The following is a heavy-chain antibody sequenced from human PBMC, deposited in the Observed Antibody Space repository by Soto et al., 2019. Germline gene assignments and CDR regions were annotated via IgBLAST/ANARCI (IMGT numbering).Heavy chain of an antibody. J-gene: IGHJ4*02. D-gene: IGHD6-6*01. CDR1: GYTFTSYG. CDR3: ASALFSGQLVPFDY. Sequence: ASVQVSCKASGYTFTSYGISWVRQAPGQGLEWMGWISAYNGNTNYAQKLQGRVTMTTDTSTSTDYMELRSLRSDDTALYCCASALFSGQLVPFDYWGQGTLVTVSS. CDR2: ISAYNGNT. V-gene: IGHV1-18*01.